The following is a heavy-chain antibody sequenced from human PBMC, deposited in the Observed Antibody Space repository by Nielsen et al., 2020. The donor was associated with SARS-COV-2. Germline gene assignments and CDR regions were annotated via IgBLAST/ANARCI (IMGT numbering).Heavy chain of an antibody. D-gene: IGHD5-18*01. CDR3: ARGEAGIQLWFDP. J-gene: IGHJ5*02. Sequence: SETLSLTCTVSGGSISSGGYYWSWIRQHPGKGLEWIGYIYYSGSTYYNPSLKSRVTISVDTSKNQFSLKLSSVTAADTVVYYCARGEAGIQLWFDPWGQGTLVTVSS. CDR1: GGSISSGGYY. V-gene: IGHV4-31*03. CDR2: IYYSGST.